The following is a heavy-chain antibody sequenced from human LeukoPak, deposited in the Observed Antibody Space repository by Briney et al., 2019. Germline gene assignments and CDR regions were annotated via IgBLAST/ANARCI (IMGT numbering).Heavy chain of an antibody. D-gene: IGHD6-13*01. CDR2: FSATDGSA. V-gene: IGHV3-23*01. CDR3: AKARIAAAGTGAFDV. J-gene: IGHJ3*01. CDR1: GFTVSSYG. Sequence: GGSLRLSCAAPGFTVSSYGMTWVRQAPGKGLEWVSAFSATDGSAQYAESVRGRFTISRDNSKNSLYLQMNSLRDEDTAVYFCAKARIAAAGTGAFDVWGQGTMVTVSS.